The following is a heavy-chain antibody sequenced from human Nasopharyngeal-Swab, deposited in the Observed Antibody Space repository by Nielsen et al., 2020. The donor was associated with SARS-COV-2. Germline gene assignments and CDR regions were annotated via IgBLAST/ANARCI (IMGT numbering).Heavy chain of an antibody. CDR2: ISSSSSTI. CDR3: ARDGGLGYSGYDTLDAFDI. Sequence: VRQAPGKGLEWVSYISSSSSTIYYADSVKGQFTISRDNAKNSLYLQMNSLRAEDAAVYYCARDGGLGYSGYDTLDAFDIWGQGTMVTVSS. J-gene: IGHJ3*02. D-gene: IGHD5-12*01. V-gene: IGHV3-48*04.